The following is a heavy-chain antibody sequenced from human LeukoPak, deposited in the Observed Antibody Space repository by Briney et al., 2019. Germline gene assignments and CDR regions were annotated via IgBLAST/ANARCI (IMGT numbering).Heavy chain of an antibody. CDR3: ARVIYYYDSSGYYYFDY. CDR2: IIPIFGTA. D-gene: IGHD3-22*01. CDR1: GGTFSSYA. V-gene: IGHV1-69*13. J-gene: IGHJ4*02. Sequence: SVKVSCKASGGTFSSYAISWVRQAPGQGLEWMGGIIPIFGTANYAQKFQGRVTITADESTSTAYMELSSLRSEDTAVYYCARVIYYYDSSGYYYFDYWGQGTLVTVSS.